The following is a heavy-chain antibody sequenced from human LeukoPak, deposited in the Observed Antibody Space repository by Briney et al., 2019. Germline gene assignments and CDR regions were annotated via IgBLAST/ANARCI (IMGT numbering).Heavy chain of an antibody. CDR1: GFTFRSYA. CDR3: ARSWATWDY. J-gene: IGHJ4*02. Sequence: GGSLRLSCAASGFTFRSYAMHWVRQAPGKGLEWVAVISYDGSNKKYADSVKGRFTISRDNAKNSLFLQMNSLRAEDTAVYYCARSWATWDYWGQGTLVTVSS. CDR2: ISYDGSNK. V-gene: IGHV3-30*04. D-gene: IGHD3-16*01.